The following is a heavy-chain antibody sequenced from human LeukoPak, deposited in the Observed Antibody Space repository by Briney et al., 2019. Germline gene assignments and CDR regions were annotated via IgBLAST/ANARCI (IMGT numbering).Heavy chain of an antibody. V-gene: IGHV3-11*01. CDR2: ISSSGSTI. D-gene: IGHD2-2*01. CDR1: GFTFSDYY. CDR3: AKDRVVVVPAEDY. Sequence: GGSLRLSCAASGFTFSDYYMSWIRQAPGKGLEWVSYISSSGSTIYYADSVKGRFTISRDNSKNTLYLQMNSLRAEVTAVYYCAKDRVVVVPAEDYWGQGTLVTVSS. J-gene: IGHJ4*02.